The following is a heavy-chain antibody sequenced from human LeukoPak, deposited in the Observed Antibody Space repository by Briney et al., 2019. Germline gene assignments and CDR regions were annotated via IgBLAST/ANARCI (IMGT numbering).Heavy chain of an antibody. V-gene: IGHV4-34*01. D-gene: IGHD5-24*01. CDR3: ARGEGGDGYNSNYFDY. J-gene: IGHJ4*02. Sequence: PSETLSLTCAVYGGSFSGYYWSWIRQPPGKGLEWIGEINHSKSTNYNPSLKSRVTISVDTSKNQISLKLSSVTAADTAVYYCARGEGGDGYNSNYFDYWGQGTLVTVSS. CDR1: GGSFSGYY. CDR2: INHSKST.